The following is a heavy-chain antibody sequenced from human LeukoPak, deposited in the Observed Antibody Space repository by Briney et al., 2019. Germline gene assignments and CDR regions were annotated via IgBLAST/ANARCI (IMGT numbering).Heavy chain of an antibody. V-gene: IGHV4-34*01. CDR2: INHSGST. J-gene: IGHJ4*02. D-gene: IGHD6-6*01. CDR3: ARGEYSSSPRRDYYFDY. CDR1: GGSFSGYY. Sequence: SETLSLTCAVYGGSFSGYYWSWIRQPPGKGLKWIGEINHSGSTNYNPSLKSRVTISVDTSKNQFSLKLSSVTAADTAVYYCARGEYSSSPRRDYYFDYWGQGTLVTVSS.